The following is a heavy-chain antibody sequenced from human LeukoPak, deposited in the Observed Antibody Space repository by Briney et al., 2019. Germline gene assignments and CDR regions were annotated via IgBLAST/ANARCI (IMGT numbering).Heavy chain of an antibody. CDR3: ARDSDYGDYYLDY. J-gene: IGHJ4*02. CDR2: IKQDGSEK. Sequence: PGGSLRLSCAASGFTFSSYWMGWVRQAPGKGLEWVANIKQDGSEKYYVDSVKGRFTISRDNAKNSLYLQMNSLRAEDTAVYYCARDSDYGDYYLDYWGQGTLVTVSS. D-gene: IGHD4-17*01. CDR1: GFTFSSYW. V-gene: IGHV3-7*01.